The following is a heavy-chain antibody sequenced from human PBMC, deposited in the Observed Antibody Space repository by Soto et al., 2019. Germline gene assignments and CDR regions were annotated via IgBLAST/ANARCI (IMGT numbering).Heavy chain of an antibody. D-gene: IGHD3-22*01. CDR1: GYTFTSYG. J-gene: IGHJ3*02. V-gene: IGHV1-18*01. Sequence: QVQLVQSGAEVKKPGASVKVSCKASGYTFTSYGIIWVRQAPGQGLEWMGWISAYNGNTNYAQKLQGRVTMTTDTSTSTAYMELRSLRSDDTAVYYCVRPGYYDSSGYKRGNAFDIWGQGTMVTVSS. CDR2: ISAYNGNT. CDR3: VRPGYYDSSGYKRGNAFDI.